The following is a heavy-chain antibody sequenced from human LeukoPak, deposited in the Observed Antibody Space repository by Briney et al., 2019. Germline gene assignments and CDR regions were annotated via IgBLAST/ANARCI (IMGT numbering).Heavy chain of an antibody. D-gene: IGHD1-26*01. CDR1: GFTFSSYW. J-gene: IGHJ4*02. CDR2: IDTDGSFT. V-gene: IGHV3-74*01. Sequence: GGSLRLSCAASGFTFSSYWMHWVRQAPGKGLVWVSRIDTDGSFTSYADSVRGRFTISRDNAKNTLYLQMSSLRAEDTAVYYCIRGTVGAPGNDYWGQGALVTVSS. CDR3: IRGTVGAPGNDY.